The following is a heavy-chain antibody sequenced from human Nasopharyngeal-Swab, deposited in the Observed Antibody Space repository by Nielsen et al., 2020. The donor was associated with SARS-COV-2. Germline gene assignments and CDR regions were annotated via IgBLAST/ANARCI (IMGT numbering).Heavy chain of an antibody. D-gene: IGHD2-21*01. CDR1: GFTFSSYA. J-gene: IGHJ6*02. Sequence: GGSLRLSCAASGFTFSSYAMSWVRQAPGKGLEWVSIISGSGDTTYYADSVNDRFTISRDNSKNTLYLQTNSLRVEDTAVYYCAKAPYLRGLDVWGQRTTVTVSS. CDR3: AKAPYLRGLDV. CDR2: ISGSGDTT. V-gene: IGHV3-23*01.